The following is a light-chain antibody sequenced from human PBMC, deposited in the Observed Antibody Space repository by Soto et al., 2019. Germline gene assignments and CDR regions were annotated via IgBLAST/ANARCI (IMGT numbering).Light chain of an antibody. CDR3: QQYNDWPLT. J-gene: IGKJ4*01. V-gene: IGKV3-15*01. CDR2: GAS. Sequence: EIVMTQSPATLSVSPGERATLSCRASQSVSSNLAWYQQKPGQAPRLLIYGASTRATGIPARFSASGSGTEYTLTISSLQSEDFAVYDCQQYNDWPLTFGGGTKVEIK. CDR1: QSVSSN.